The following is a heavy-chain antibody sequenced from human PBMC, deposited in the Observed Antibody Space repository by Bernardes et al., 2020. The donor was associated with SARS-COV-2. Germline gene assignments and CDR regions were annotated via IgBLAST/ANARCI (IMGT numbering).Heavy chain of an antibody. J-gene: IGHJ4*02. Sequence: ASVKVSCKTSGYTFSRYDISWVRQAPGQGLEWMGWISTNNGNTKYAQKVQGRVTMTTDTSTSTAYMELRSLRSDDTAVYYCARDEWEQRGGFDHWGQVTLVIVSS. D-gene: IGHD1-26*01. CDR3: ARDEWEQRGGFDH. CDR1: GYTFSRYD. CDR2: ISTNNGNT. V-gene: IGHV1-18*01.